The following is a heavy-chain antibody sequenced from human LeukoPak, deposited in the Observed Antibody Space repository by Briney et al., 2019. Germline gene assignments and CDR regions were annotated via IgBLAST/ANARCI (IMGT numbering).Heavy chain of an antibody. CDR3: TRVSYFAFWSKSYSSPPGDAFDI. Sequence: SETLSLTCSISRGSIRSSSWTWIRQPAGKGLEWIGLVLTSGTAIYNPSLKSRVTMSLDTSKSQSSLNVTSVTAADTAVYYCTRVSYFAFWSKSYSSPPGDAFDIWGQGTMVIVSS. CDR2: VLTSGTA. CDR1: RGSIRSSS. J-gene: IGHJ3*02. V-gene: IGHV4-4*07. D-gene: IGHD3-3*01.